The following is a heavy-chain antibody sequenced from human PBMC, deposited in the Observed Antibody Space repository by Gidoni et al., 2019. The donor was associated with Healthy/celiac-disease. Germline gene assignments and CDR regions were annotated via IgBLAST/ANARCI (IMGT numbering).Heavy chain of an antibody. J-gene: IGHJ4*02. CDR3: AKEHDSSGYYDGAVGVDY. CDR2: ISGSGGST. D-gene: IGHD3-22*01. CDR1: GFAFRTYP. Sequence: EVQLLESGGGLVQPGGSLRLSCAASGFAFRTYPMGWVRQAPGKGREWVSAISGSGGSTYYADSVKGRFTISRDNSKNTLYLQMNSLRAEVTAVYYCAKEHDSSGYYDGAVGVDYWGQGTLVTVSS. V-gene: IGHV3-23*01.